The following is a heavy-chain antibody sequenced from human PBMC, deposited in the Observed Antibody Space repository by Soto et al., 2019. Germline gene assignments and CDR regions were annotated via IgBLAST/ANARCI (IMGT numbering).Heavy chain of an antibody. CDR1: GGSISSYY. V-gene: IGHV4-59*01. CDR2: IYYSGST. CDR3: ARCRSSYYGDSKTPYFDY. J-gene: IGHJ4*02. D-gene: IGHD4-17*01. Sequence: SETLSLTCTVSGGSISSYYWSWIRQPPGKGLEWIGYIYYSGSTNYNPSLKSLVTISVDTSKNQFSLKLSSVTAADTAVYYCARCRSSYYGDSKTPYFDYWGQGTLVTVSS.